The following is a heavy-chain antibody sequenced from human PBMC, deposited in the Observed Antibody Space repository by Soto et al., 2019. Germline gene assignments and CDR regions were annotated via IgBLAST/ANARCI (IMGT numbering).Heavy chain of an antibody. CDR1: GYTFTSYY. CDR2: INPSGGST. CDR3: ARDLRLRWQTVYQYGMDV. V-gene: IGHV1-46*01. D-gene: IGHD4-17*01. Sequence: ASVKVSCKASGYTFTSYYMHWVRQAPGQGLEWMGIINPSGGSTSYAQKFQGRVTMTRDTSTSTVYMELSSLRSEDTAVYYCARDLRLRWQTVYQYGMDVWGQGTTVTVSS. J-gene: IGHJ6*02.